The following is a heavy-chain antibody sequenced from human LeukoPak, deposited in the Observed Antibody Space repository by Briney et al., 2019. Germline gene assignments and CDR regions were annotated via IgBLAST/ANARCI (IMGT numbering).Heavy chain of an antibody. Sequence: GGSLRLSCAASGFTFNNYWMSWVRQAPGKGLEWVANIKQDGSEKYYVDSVKGRFTISRDNAKNSLYLQMNSLRAEDTAVYYCARVSRDFYSNYYYYYGMDVWGQGTTVTVSS. CDR2: IKQDGSEK. CDR3: ARVSRDFYSNYYYYYGMDV. V-gene: IGHV3-7*01. D-gene: IGHD4-11*01. CDR1: GFTFNNYW. J-gene: IGHJ6*02.